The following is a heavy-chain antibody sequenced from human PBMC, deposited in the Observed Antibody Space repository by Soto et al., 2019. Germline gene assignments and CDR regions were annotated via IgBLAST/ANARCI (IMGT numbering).Heavy chain of an antibody. CDR2: IYYSGST. D-gene: IGHD3-10*01. CDR3: ARAASWFGELFMDV. Sequence: SETLSLTCPVSGGSISSYYLSWIRQPPGKGLEWIGYIYYSGSTNYNPSLKSRVTISVDTSKNQFSLKLSSVTAADTAVYYCARAASWFGELFMDVWGQGTTVTSP. CDR1: GGSISSYY. J-gene: IGHJ6*02. V-gene: IGHV4-59*01.